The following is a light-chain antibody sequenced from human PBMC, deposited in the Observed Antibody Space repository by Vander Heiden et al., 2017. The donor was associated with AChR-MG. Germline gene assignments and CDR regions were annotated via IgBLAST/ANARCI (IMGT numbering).Light chain of an antibody. Sequence: DIVMTQSPDSLAVSLGERATVNCKSSQSVLYTSNNKNYLAWYQQKPGQPPRLVIYWASTRESGVPDRFSGSGSGTDFTLTISSLQAEDVAVYYCQQYYSTPYTFGLGTKLEIK. CDR2: WAS. CDR1: QSVLYTSNNKNY. J-gene: IGKJ2*01. V-gene: IGKV4-1*01. CDR3: QQYYSTPYT.